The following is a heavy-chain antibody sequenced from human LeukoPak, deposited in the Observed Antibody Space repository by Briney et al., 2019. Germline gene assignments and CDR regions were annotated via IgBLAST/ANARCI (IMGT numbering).Heavy chain of an antibody. D-gene: IGHD3-22*01. V-gene: IGHV3-33*01. Sequence: GGSLRLSCAASGFTFSSYGMHWVRQAPGKGLEWVAVIWYDGSNKYYADSVKGRFTISRDNSKNTLYLQMNSLRDEDTAVYYCARDNPHYYDSSGIDYWGQGTLVTVSS. CDR1: GFTFSSYG. CDR3: ARDNPHYYDSSGIDY. CDR2: IWYDGSNK. J-gene: IGHJ4*02.